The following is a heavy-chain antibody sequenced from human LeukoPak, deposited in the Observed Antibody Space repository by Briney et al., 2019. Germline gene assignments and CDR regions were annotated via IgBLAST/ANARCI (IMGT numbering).Heavy chain of an antibody. J-gene: IGHJ4*02. V-gene: IGHV4-61*08. Sequence: KPSETLSLTCTVSGDPISSHSDYKWTWIRQPPGKGLERIGYSYHFGSTNYNPSLKSRVPISVDTSTNQFSLKLTSVTAADTAVYYCPREYSGFGYWGQGTLVTVSS. CDR3: PREYSGFGY. CDR1: GDPISSHSDY. D-gene: IGHD5-12*01. CDR2: SYHFGST.